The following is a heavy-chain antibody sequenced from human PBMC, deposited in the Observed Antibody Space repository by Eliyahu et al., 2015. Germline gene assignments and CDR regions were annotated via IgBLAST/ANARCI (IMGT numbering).Heavy chain of an antibody. CDR3: ASGDSRSSINNGV. CDR2: ISSGSTTI. D-gene: IGHD6-6*01. V-gene: IGHV3-48*01. J-gene: IGHJ4*02. CDR1: GLTFSSYS. Sequence: VQLVESGGGLVQPGGSLRLSCAASGLTFSSYSMNWVRQAPGKGLEWLSFISSGSTTIYYADSVKGRFTISRDNAKNSLYLQMNSLRAEDTAVYYCASGDSRSSINNGVWGQGTLVTVSS.